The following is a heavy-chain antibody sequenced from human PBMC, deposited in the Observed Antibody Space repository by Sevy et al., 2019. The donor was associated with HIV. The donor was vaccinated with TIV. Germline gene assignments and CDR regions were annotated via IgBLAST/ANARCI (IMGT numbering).Heavy chain of an antibody. CDR1: GFTFSSYS. CDR2: ISSSSSYI. V-gene: IGHV3-21*01. D-gene: IGHD6-6*01. CDR3: ARGGQAARFDY. Sequence: GGSLRLSCAASGFTFSSYSMNWVRQAPGKGLEWVSSISSSSSYIYYADSVKGRFTISRDNTKNSLYLQMNSLRAEDTAVYYCARGGQAARFDYWGQGTLVTVSS. J-gene: IGHJ4*02.